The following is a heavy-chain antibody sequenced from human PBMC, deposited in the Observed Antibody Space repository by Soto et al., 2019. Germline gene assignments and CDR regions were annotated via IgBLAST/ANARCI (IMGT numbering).Heavy chain of an antibody. CDR3: ASPWSSPVHNEDYYYYYMDV. CDR2: IYYSGST. J-gene: IGHJ6*03. D-gene: IGHD3-3*01. CDR1: GFSLSSSSYY. Sequence: PSETLSLTCTVSGFSLSSSSYYLGWIRPPPGKGLEWIGSIYYSGSTYYNPSLKSRVTISVDTSKNQFSLKLSSVTAADTAVYYCASPWSSPVHNEDYYYYYMDVWGKGTTVTVSS. V-gene: IGHV4-39*01.